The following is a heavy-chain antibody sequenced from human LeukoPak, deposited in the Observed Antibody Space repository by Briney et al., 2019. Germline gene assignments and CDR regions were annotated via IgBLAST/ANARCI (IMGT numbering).Heavy chain of an antibody. V-gene: IGHV4-59*08. CDR1: GGSISSYY. CDR3: ARQRSSSGWYYYYGMDV. D-gene: IGHD6-19*01. J-gene: IGHJ6*02. Sequence: SETLSLTCTVSGGSISSYYWSWIRQPPGKGLEWIGYIYYSGSTNYNPSLKSRVTISVDTSKNQFSLKLSSVTAADTAVYYCARQRSSSGWYYYYGMDVWGQGTTVTVSS. CDR2: IYYSGST.